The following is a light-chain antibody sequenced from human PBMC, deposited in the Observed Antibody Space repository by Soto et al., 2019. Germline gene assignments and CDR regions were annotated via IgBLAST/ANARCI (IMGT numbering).Light chain of an antibody. V-gene: IGLV2-8*01. CDR1: GSDVGAYNY. CDR2: EVI. CDR3: GSFVGCTTLI. Sequence: QSALTQSPSASGIRGQSVTISCSGTGSDVGAYNYLSWYQHHPGKAPKLIIYEVIKRPSGVPDRFSGSKSGTTASLTVSGLQTEDEAVYYCGSFVGCTTLIFGGGTKLTVL. J-gene: IGLJ2*01.